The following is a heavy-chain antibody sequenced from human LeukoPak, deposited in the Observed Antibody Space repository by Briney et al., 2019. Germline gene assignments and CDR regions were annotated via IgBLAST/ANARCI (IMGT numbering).Heavy chain of an antibody. J-gene: IGHJ6*04. D-gene: IGHD3-10*02. Sequence: GGSLRLSCAASGFTFSSYSMNWIRQAPGKGLEWVSYISSSGSTIYYADSVKGRFTISRDNAKNSLYLQMNSLRAEDTAVYYCAELGITLIGGVWGKGTTVTISS. CDR2: ISSSGSTI. CDR3: AELGITLIGGV. V-gene: IGHV3-48*04. CDR1: GFTFSSYS.